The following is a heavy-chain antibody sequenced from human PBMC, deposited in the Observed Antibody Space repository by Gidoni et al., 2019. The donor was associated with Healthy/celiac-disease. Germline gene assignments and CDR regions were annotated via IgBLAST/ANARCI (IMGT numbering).Heavy chain of an antibody. J-gene: IGHJ6*03. Sequence: QVQLVESGGGVVQPGRSLSLSCAASGFTFSSSGLHWVRQAPGKGLEWVAVIWYDGSNKYYADSVKGRFTISRDNSKNTLYLQMNSLRAEDTAVYYCARDPRITGTTVGYMDVWGKGTTVTVSS. CDR1: GFTFSSSG. V-gene: IGHV3-33*01. D-gene: IGHD1-7*01. CDR3: ARDPRITGTTVGYMDV. CDR2: IWYDGSNK.